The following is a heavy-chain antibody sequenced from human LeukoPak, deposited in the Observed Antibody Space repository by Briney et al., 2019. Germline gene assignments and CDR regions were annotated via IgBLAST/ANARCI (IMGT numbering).Heavy chain of an antibody. D-gene: IGHD1-26*01. Sequence: GGSLRLSCAASGFTFSSYWMHWVRQAPGKGLVWVSRINSDGSSTRYADSVKGRFTISRDNTKNTLYLQMNSLRAEDTAVYYCAKDRRARIVGAANFDYWGQGTLVTVSS. CDR1: GFTFSSYW. CDR3: AKDRRARIVGAANFDY. CDR2: INSDGSST. J-gene: IGHJ4*02. V-gene: IGHV3-74*01.